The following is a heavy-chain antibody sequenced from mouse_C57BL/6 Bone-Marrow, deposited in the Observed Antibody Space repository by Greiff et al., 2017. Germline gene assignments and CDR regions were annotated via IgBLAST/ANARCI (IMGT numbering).Heavy chain of an antibody. CDR1: GFNIKGDY. D-gene: IGHD2-5*01. CDR3: TTRGSNYGGFFAY. V-gene: IGHV14-4*01. J-gene: IGHJ3*01. CDR2: IDPENGDT. Sequence: DVKLVESGAELVRPGASVKLSCTASGFNIKGDYMHWVKQRPEQGLEWIGWIDPENGDTEYASKFQGKATITADTSSNTAYLQLSSLTSEDTAVYYVTTRGSNYGGFFAYWGQGTLVTVSA.